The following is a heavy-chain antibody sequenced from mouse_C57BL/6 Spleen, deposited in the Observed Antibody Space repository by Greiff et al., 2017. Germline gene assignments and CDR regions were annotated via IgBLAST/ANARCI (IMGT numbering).Heavy chain of an antibody. CDR2: IDPSDSET. Sequence: QVQLQQPGAELVRPGSSVKLSCKASGYTFTSYWMHWVKQRPIQGLEWIGNIDPSDSETHYNQKFKDKATLTVDKSSSTAYMQLSSLTSEDSAVYYCARDSYYYGSSYVRYFDVWGTGTTVTVSS. D-gene: IGHD1-1*01. CDR3: ARDSYYYGSSYVRYFDV. CDR1: GYTFTSYW. V-gene: IGHV1-52*01. J-gene: IGHJ1*03.